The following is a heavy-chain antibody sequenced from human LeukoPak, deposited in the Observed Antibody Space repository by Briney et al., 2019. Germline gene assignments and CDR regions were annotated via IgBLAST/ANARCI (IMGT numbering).Heavy chain of an antibody. V-gene: IGHV4-4*07. D-gene: IGHD2-15*01. CDR3: ARLGYCSGGSCYVDY. CDR1: GGSLSSYY. CDR2: IYTSGST. J-gene: IGHJ4*02. Sequence: SETLSLTCIVSGGSLSSYYWSWIRQPAGKGLEWIGRIYTSGSTNYNPSLKSRVTMSVDTSKNQFSLKLSSLTAADTSVYYCARLGYCSGGSCYVDYWGQGTLVTVSS.